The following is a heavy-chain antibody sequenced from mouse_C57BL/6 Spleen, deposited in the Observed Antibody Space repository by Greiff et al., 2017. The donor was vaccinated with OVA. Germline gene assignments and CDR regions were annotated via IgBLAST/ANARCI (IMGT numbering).Heavy chain of an antibody. CDR1: GYAFSSSW. CDR3: ARDYSNYYFDY. V-gene: IGHV1-82*01. Sequence: QVQLQQSGPELVKPGASVKISCKASGYAFSSSWMHWVKQRPGKGLEWIGRIYPGDGDTNYNGKFKGKATLTADKSSSTAYMQLSSLTSEDSAVYFCARDYSNYYFDYWGQGTTLTVSS. CDR2: IYPGDGDT. J-gene: IGHJ2*01. D-gene: IGHD2-5*01.